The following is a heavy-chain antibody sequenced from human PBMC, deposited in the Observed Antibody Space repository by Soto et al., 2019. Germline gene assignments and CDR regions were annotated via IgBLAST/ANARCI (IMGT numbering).Heavy chain of an antibody. CDR1: GYTFTAYH. CDR2: ITPGEGYK. V-gene: IGHV1-46*04. CDR3: ARAFVVVTSATVAFEI. D-gene: IGHD2-21*02. J-gene: IGHJ3*02. Sequence: QVQLVQSGAEVKKPGASVTVACKASGYTFTAYHIHCVRQAPGQGPELVGTITPGEGYKTYGQKLQGRITLTKDTSTNTLYMELSSLRPDATAIYYCARAFVVVTSATVAFEIWGQRTLVGVSS.